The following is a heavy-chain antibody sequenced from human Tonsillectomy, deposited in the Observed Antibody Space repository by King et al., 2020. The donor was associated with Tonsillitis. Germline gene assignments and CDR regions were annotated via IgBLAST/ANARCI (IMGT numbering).Heavy chain of an antibody. CDR3: AIDLNNGYNSRFFYY. Sequence: VQLVESGGGVVQPGRSLRLSCAASGFTFSSYAMHWVRQAPGKGLEWVAVISYDGSNKYYADSVKGRFTISRDNSKNTLYLQMNSLRAEDTAVYYCAIDLNNGYNSRFFYYCGQGTLCTVSS. D-gene: IGHD5-24*01. CDR2: ISYDGSNK. CDR1: GFTFSSYA. J-gene: IGHJ4*02. V-gene: IGHV3-30*04.